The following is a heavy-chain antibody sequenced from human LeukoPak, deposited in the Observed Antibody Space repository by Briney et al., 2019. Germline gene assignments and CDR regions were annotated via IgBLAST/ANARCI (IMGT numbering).Heavy chain of an antibody. V-gene: IGHV4-59*01. D-gene: IGHD3-3*01. CDR2: IYYSGGT. Sequence: SETLSLTCTVSGGSISSYYWSWIRQPPGKGLEWIGYIYYSGGTNYNPSLKSRVTISVDTSKNQFSLKLSSVTAADTAVYYCARSGRGSLWFDPWGQGTLVTVSS. CDR1: GGSISSYY. J-gene: IGHJ5*02. CDR3: ARSGRGSLWFDP.